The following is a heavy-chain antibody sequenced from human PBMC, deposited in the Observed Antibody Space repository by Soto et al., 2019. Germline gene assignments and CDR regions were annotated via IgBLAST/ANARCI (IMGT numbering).Heavy chain of an antibody. Sequence: GESLKISCQGFGYTFTSYWIGWVRQMPGKGLEWMGIIYPGDSDTRYSPSFQGQVTLSADKSISTSYLQWSSLRASDTAIYYCARHISDCGGDCPFDYWGQGALVTVSS. CDR3: ARHISDCGGDCPFDY. J-gene: IGHJ4*02. D-gene: IGHD2-21*02. CDR2: IYPGDSDT. V-gene: IGHV5-51*01. CDR1: GYTFTSYW.